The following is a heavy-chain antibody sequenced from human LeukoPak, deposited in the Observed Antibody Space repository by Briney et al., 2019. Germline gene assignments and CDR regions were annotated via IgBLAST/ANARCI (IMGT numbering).Heavy chain of an antibody. J-gene: IGHJ6*03. CDR1: GGSISSYY. Sequence: SETLSLTCTVSGGSISSYYWSWIRQPPGKGLEWFGYIYYSGSTNYNPSLKSRVTISVDTSKNQFSLKLSSVTAADTAVYYCAREDSGSYYNYYYFYMDVWGKGTTVTISS. D-gene: IGHD3-10*01. V-gene: IGHV4-59*01. CDR2: IYYSGST. CDR3: AREDSGSYYNYYYFYMDV.